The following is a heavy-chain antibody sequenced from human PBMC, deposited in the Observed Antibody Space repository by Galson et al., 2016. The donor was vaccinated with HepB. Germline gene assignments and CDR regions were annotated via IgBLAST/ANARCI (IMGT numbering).Heavy chain of an antibody. CDR2: ISWNSGSK. Sequence: SLRLSCAASGFTFDDYAMHWVRQAPGKGLEWVSGISWNSGSKVYADSVKGRFTISRDNAKNSLYLQMNSLRVEDTAVYYCARDSIAVAGTSNYWGQGTLVTVSS. D-gene: IGHD6-19*01. V-gene: IGHV3-9*01. CDR1: GFTFDDYA. CDR3: ARDSIAVAGTSNY. J-gene: IGHJ4*02.